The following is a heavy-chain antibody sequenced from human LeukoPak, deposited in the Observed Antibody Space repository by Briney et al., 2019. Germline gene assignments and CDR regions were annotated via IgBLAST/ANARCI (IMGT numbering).Heavy chain of an antibody. V-gene: IGHV3-53*01. CDR3: ARYGGTTVTAFDY. J-gene: IGHJ4*02. D-gene: IGHD4-17*01. CDR1: GFTVSSNY. Sequence: GGSLRLSCAASGFTVSSNYMSWVRQAPGKGLEWVSVIYSGGSTYYADSAKGRFTISRDNSKNTLYLQMNSLRAEDTAVYYCARYGGTTVTAFDYWGQGTLVTVSS. CDR2: IYSGGST.